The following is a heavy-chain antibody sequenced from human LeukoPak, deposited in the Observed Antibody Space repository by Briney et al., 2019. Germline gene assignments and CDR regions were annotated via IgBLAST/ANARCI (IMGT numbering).Heavy chain of an antibody. Sequence: GGSLRLSCAASGFTFSSYWMSWVRQAPGKGLEWVANIKQDGSEKYYVDSVKGRFTISRDNAKNSLYLQMNSLRAEDTAVYYCARSSSSGYYGMDVWGQGTTVTVSS. CDR3: ARSSSSGYYGMDV. J-gene: IGHJ6*02. CDR2: IKQDGSEK. D-gene: IGHD6-6*01. V-gene: IGHV3-7*03. CDR1: GFTFSSYW.